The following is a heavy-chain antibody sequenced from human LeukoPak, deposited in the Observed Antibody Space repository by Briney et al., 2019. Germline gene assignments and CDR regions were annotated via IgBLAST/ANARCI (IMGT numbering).Heavy chain of an antibody. CDR3: ARDVSSSWADAFDI. V-gene: IGHV3-21*01. CDR1: GFTFSSYS. J-gene: IGHJ3*02. Sequence: RGSLRLSCAASGFTFSSYSMNWVRQAPGKGLEWVTSISGSSRYIYYADSVKGRFTISRANANTSLYLQMNTLRAADTAVYYCARDVSSSWADAFDIGGQGTMVTVSS. D-gene: IGHD6-13*01. CDR2: ISGSSRYI.